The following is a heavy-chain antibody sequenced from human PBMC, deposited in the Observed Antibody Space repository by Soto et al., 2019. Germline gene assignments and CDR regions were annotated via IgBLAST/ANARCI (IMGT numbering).Heavy chain of an antibody. V-gene: IGHV1-69*06. CDR3: ATVDISTWIDGMDV. Sequence: RASVKVSCKASGGTFSSYAISWVRRAPGQGLEWMGGTFPMFGKANYAQKFQGRVTISADKSTSTAYMELSSLTSEDTAVYYCATVDISTWIDGMDVWGQGTTVTVSS. CDR2: TFPMFGKA. J-gene: IGHJ6*02. CDR1: GGTFSSYA. D-gene: IGHD6-13*01.